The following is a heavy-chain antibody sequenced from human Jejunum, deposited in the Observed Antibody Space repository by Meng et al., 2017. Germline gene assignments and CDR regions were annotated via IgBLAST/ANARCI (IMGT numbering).Heavy chain of an antibody. Sequence: GESLKISCEASGFTFSAYAIHWVRQAPGKGLEWVAVTSYDGKNEFHTNSVKGRFTISRDTSKNLVSLEMNSLRPEDSAVYYCARGKGGGDGYTVSSGMDVWGQGTTVTVSS. CDR2: TSYDGKNE. CDR1: GFTFSAYA. V-gene: IGHV3-30*04. CDR3: ARGKGGGDGYTVSSGMDV. J-gene: IGHJ6*02. D-gene: IGHD5-24*01.